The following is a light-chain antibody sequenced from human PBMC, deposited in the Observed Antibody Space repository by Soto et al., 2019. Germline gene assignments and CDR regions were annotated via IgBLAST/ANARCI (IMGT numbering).Light chain of an antibody. CDR3: SSYAGSRDV. V-gene: IGLV2-8*01. CDR1: SSGVGGYNY. J-gene: IGLJ1*01. Sequence: QSALTQPPSASGSPGQSVAISCTGTSSGVGGYNYVSWYQQHPGKAPKLMIYEVNKRPSGVPDRFSGSRSGNTASLTVSGLQAEDEADYYCSSYAGSRDVFGSWT. CDR2: EVN.